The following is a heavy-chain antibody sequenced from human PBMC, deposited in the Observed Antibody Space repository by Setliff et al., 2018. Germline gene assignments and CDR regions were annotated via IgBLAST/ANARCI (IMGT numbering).Heavy chain of an antibody. CDR2: IFYGGST. J-gene: IGHJ4*02. Sequence: LSLTCAVSGYSISSAYYWGWIRQPPGKGLELIGSIFYGGSTYYNPSLKSRVTISIDASKNQFSLKLDSVTAADTAVYYCARTDDYYNFYAYWGQGTLVTVSS. D-gene: IGHD3-3*01. CDR3: ARTDDYYNFYAY. V-gene: IGHV4-38-2*01. CDR1: GYSISSAYY.